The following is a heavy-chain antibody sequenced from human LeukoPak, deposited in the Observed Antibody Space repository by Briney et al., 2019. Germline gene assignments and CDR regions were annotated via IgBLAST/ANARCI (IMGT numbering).Heavy chain of an antibody. D-gene: IGHD1-26*01. Sequence: GGSLRLSCAASGFTFSSHAMHWVRQAPGKGLEWVAVISYDGSNKYYADSVKGRFTISRDNSKNTLYLQTNSLRGEDTAVYYCARARGPIVGDAPFGYWGQGTLVTVSS. CDR2: ISYDGSNK. CDR3: ARARGPIVGDAPFGY. V-gene: IGHV3-30-3*01. J-gene: IGHJ4*02. CDR1: GFTFSSHA.